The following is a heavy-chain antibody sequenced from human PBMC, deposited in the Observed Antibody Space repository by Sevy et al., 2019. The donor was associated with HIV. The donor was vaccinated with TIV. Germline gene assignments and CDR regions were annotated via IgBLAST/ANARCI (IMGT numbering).Heavy chain of an antibody. CDR3: AKASITGAFDI. CDR1: GFTFSSYG. V-gene: IGHV3-30*18. J-gene: IGHJ3*02. D-gene: IGHD3-10*01. CDR2: ISYDGSNK. Sequence: GSLRLSCAASGFTFSSYGMHWVRQAPGKGLEWVAVISYDGSNKYYADSVKGRFTISRDNSKNTLYLQMNSLRAEDTAVYYCAKASITGAFDIWGQGSMVTVSS.